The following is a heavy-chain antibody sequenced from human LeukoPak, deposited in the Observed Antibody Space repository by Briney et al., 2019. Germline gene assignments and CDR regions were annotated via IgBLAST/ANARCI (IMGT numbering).Heavy chain of an antibody. J-gene: IGHJ4*02. CDR2: IYYSGST. CDR3: ARMGSGSFDY. CDR1: GGSISSSSYY. V-gene: IGHV4-39*07. Sequence: NPSETLSLTCTVSGGSISSSSYYWGWIRQPPGKGLEWIGSIYYSGSTYYNPSLKSRVTISVDTSKNQFSLKLSSVTAADTAVYYCARMGSGSFDYWGQGTLVTVSS. D-gene: IGHD5-12*01.